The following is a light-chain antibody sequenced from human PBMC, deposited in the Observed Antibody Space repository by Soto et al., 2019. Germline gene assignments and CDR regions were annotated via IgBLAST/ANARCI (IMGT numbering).Light chain of an antibody. Sequence: QSALTKPASVSGSPGQSLTLSCTGTSSDVGGYNYVSWYQQHPGKAPKLMIYEVSHRPSGVSDRFSGSKSGNTASLTISGLQAEDEGDYYCSSYTSSSTPEVFGTGTKLTVL. CDR3: SSYTSSSTPEV. V-gene: IGLV2-14*01. CDR1: SSDVGGYNY. J-gene: IGLJ1*01. CDR2: EVS.